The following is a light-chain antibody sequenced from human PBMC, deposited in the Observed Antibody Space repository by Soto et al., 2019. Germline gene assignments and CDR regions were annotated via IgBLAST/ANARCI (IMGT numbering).Light chain of an antibody. CDR1: QSINGR. V-gene: IGKV1-5*01. J-gene: IGKJ2*01. Sequence: DIQMTQSPSTLSASIGDRVTITCRASQSINGRLAWYQQKPGRPPKLLIYDVSFLESGVPSRFSGSGSGTDFNLTISSLRPDDFATFYCQQHKVYPYTFGQGTRLDIQ. CDR3: QQHKVYPYT. CDR2: DVS.